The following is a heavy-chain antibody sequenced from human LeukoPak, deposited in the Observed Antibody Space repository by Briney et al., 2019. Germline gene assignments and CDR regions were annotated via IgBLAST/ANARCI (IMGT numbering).Heavy chain of an antibody. V-gene: IGHV1-2*02. J-gene: IGHJ5*02. CDR3: ARVPKRIAAANDWFDP. CDR2: INPSSGGT. D-gene: IGHD6-13*01. CDR1: GYTFTGYY. Sequence: ASVKVSCKASGYTFTGYYMHWVRQAPGQGLEWMGWINPSSGGTNYAQKFQGRVTMTRDTSISTAYMELSRLRSDDTAVYYCARVPKRIAAANDWFDPWGQGTLVTVSS.